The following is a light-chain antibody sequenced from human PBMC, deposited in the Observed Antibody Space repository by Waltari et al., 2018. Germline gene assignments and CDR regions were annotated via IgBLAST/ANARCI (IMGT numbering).Light chain of an antibody. Sequence: ETVMTQSPASLSVSPGERATLSCRASQTIRTNLAWYQHQPGQAPRLLIHGASPRAPGIPARFSGSGSGTEFTLTISSLQSEDSAVYYCQQYNNWPPGDTFGQGTRLEVK. V-gene: IGKV3-15*01. CDR1: QTIRTN. J-gene: IGKJ2*01. CDR3: QQYNNWPPGDT. CDR2: GAS.